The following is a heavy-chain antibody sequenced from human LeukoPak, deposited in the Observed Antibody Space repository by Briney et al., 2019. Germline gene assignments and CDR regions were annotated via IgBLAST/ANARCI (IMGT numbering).Heavy chain of an antibody. CDR2: ISAYNGNT. CDR1: GYTFTSYG. V-gene: IGHV1-18*01. D-gene: IGHD4-11*01. J-gene: IGHJ6*03. Sequence: ASVKVSCKASGYTFTSYGISWVRQAPGQGLEWMGWISAYNGNTNYAQKLQGRVTMTTDTSTSTAYMELRSLRSDDTAVYYCARAYSNYYYYHMDVWGKGTTVTVSS. CDR3: ARAYSNYYYYHMDV.